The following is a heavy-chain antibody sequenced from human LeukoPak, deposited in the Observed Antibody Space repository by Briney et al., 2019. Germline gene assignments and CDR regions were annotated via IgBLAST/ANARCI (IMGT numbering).Heavy chain of an antibody. J-gene: IGHJ4*02. CDR1: GGSFTGYY. D-gene: IGHD3-3*01. V-gene: IGHV4-34*01. Sequence: PSETLSLTCAVYGGSFTGYYWSWIRQSPGKGLEWIGEINHSGSTNYKSSLKSRVTISVDTSKNQFSLRVSSVTAADTAVYYCARHDFWSGNYGENYFDYWGQGTLVTVSS. CDR2: INHSGST. CDR3: ARHDFWSGNYGENYFDY.